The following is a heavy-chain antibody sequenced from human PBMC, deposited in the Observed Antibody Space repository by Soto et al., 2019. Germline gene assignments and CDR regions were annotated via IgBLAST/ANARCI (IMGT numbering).Heavy chain of an antibody. Sequence: EVQLLESGGGLVQPGGSLRLSCAASGFTFSSYAMSWVRQAPGKGLEWVSAISGSGGSTYNADSVKGRFTISRDTSKNTLYLKMNSLGAEDTAVYYCLSGGDFDYWGQGTLVTVSS. J-gene: IGHJ4*02. CDR1: GFTFSSYA. CDR2: ISGSGGST. V-gene: IGHV3-23*01. CDR3: LSGGDFDY. D-gene: IGHD3-10*01.